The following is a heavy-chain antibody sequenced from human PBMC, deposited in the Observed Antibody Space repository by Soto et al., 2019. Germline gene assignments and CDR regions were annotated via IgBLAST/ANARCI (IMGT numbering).Heavy chain of an antibody. CDR2: IYRTGST. J-gene: IGHJ4*02. V-gene: IGHV4-4*02. CDR3: ASRDPGTSVDY. D-gene: IGHD1-7*01. CDR1: GGSFTSNNW. Sequence: PSETLSLTCAVSGGSFTSNNWWTLVRQPREPGLEWIGEIYRTGSTYYNPSLKSRVTISLDKSENQFSLKVTSLTAADTAVYYCASRDPGTSVDYWGQGTLVTVSS.